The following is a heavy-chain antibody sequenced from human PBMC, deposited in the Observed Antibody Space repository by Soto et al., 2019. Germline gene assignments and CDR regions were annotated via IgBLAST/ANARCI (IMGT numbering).Heavy chain of an antibody. CDR1: GFPLRYAKKG. CDR3: ARIRSSWGAFDI. V-gene: IGHV2-26*01. J-gene: IGHJ3*02. Sequence: GATPVNPTEPLTLTCTAPGFPLRYAKKGVSWIRQPPGKALEWLAHIFSNDEKSYSTSLKSRLTISKDTSKSQVVLTMTNMDPVDTATYYCARIRSSWGAFDIWGQGTMVTVSS. CDR2: IFSNDEK. D-gene: IGHD6-13*01.